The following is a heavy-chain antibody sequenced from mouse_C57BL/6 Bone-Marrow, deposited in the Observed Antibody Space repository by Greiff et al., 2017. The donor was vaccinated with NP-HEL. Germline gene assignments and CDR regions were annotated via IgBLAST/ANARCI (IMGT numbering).Heavy chain of an antibody. Sequence: QVQLKQPGAELVKPGASVKLSCKASGYTFTSYWMQWVKQRPGQGLEWIGEIDPSDSYTNYNQKFKGKATLTVDTSSSTAYMQLSSLTSEDSAVYYCARKDFWDASDYWGQGTTLTVSS. D-gene: IGHD4-1*01. CDR2: IDPSDSYT. CDR1: GYTFTSYW. CDR3: ARKDFWDASDY. V-gene: IGHV1-50*01. J-gene: IGHJ2*01.